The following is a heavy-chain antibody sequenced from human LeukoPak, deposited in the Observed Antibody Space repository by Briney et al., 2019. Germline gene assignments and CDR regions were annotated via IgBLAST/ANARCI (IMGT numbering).Heavy chain of an antibody. CDR1: GGSISSSSYY. V-gene: IGHV4-61*05. J-gene: IGHJ4*02. CDR2: IYYSGST. D-gene: IGHD5-12*01. CDR3: ARGESGYEPDHPPFDY. Sequence: PSETLSLTCTVSGGSISSSSYYWGWIRQPPGKGLEWIGYIYYSGSTNYNPSLKSRVTISVDTSKNQFSLKLSSVTAADTAVYYCARGESGYEPDHPPFDYWGQGTLVTVSS.